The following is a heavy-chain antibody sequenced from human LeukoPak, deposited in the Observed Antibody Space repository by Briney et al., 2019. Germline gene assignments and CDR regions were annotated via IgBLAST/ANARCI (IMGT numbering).Heavy chain of an antibody. CDR3: ARGGHCSTTSCSNYDGMDV. J-gene: IGHJ6*02. CDR1: GFTFSSYG. V-gene: IGHV3-33*01. Sequence: GRSLRLSCAASGFTFSSYGMHWVRQAPGKGLEWVAATWYDGSNKYYADSVKGRFTISRDNSKNTLYLQMNSLRAEDTAVYFCARGGHCSTTSCSNYDGMDVWGQGTTLTVSS. CDR2: TWYDGSNK. D-gene: IGHD2-2*01.